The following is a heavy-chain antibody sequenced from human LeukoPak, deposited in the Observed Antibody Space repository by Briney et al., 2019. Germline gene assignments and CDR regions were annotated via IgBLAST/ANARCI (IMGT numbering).Heavy chain of an antibody. CDR3: AKEARNYDFWSGYLRYGMDV. D-gene: IGHD3-3*01. CDR2: ISGSGSST. CDR1: GFTFSNYV. V-gene: IGHV3-23*01. J-gene: IGHJ6*02. Sequence: QAGGSLRLSCAASGFTFSNYVMSWVRQAPGKGLEWVSAISGSGSSTPYADSVKGRFTISRDNSKNTLYLQMNSLRAEDTAVYYCAKEARNYDFWSGYLRYGMDVWGQGTTVTVSS.